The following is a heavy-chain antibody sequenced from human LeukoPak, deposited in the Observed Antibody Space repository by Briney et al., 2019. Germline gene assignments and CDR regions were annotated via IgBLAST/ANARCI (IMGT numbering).Heavy chain of an antibody. CDR3: ARTLVGVTSAFDI. CDR1: AGNFSTYA. V-gene: IGHV1-69*06. D-gene: IGHD4-17*01. CDR2: IIPLFGTA. Sequence: SVKVSSKASAGNFSTYAISWVRQAPGQGLQWMGGIIPLFGTANYAQKFQCRVTVTSDKSTSTAYMELSSMRSEDTAVYYYARTLVGVTSAFDIWGQGTMVTVSS. J-gene: IGHJ3*02.